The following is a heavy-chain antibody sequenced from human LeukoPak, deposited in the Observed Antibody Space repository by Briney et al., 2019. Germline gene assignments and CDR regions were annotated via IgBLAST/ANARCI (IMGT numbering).Heavy chain of an antibody. J-gene: IGHJ4*02. CDR3: AKRGVTPRRDFDY. Sequence: GGSLRLSCAASGFTFAIHAMSWVRQAPGKGLEWVSGISGSGDSTYYADSVKGRFTISRDNSKNTLNLQMNSLRAEDTALYYCAKRGVTPRRDFDYWGQGTLVTVSS. D-gene: IGHD2-8*02. V-gene: IGHV3-23*01. CDR2: ISGSGDST. CDR1: GFTFAIHA.